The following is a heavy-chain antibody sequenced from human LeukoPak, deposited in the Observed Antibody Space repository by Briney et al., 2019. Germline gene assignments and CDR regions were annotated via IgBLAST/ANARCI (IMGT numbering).Heavy chain of an antibody. V-gene: IGHV4-34*01. J-gene: IGHJ6*03. CDR3: ARRWNYGRNYYIDV. CDR1: GGSFSHYY. D-gene: IGHD1-7*01. Sequence: SETLSLTCAVYGGSFSHYYWSWIRQSPGMGLEWIGEINDSGTINYNPSLMGRVTISVDKSKNQFSLELTSATAADTAVYYCARRWNYGRNYYIDVWGKGATVSVSS. CDR2: INDSGTI.